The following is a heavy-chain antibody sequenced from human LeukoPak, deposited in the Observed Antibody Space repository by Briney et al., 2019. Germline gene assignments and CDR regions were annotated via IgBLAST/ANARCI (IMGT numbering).Heavy chain of an antibody. CDR1: GFSFSRYW. V-gene: IGHV3-7*01. J-gene: IGHJ4*02. D-gene: IGHD1-14*01. Sequence: GGSLRLSCVASGFSFSRYWMSWVRQAPGNGLEWVANIKEDGSEQYYADSLKARFTISRDNVKNSLYLHINSLRAEDTAVYYCARDSFETDIDYWGQGTLVTVSS. CDR2: IKEDGSEQ. CDR3: ARDSFETDIDY.